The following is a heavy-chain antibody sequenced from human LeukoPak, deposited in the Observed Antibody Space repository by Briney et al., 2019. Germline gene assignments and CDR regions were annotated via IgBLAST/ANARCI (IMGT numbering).Heavy chain of an antibody. J-gene: IGHJ4*02. V-gene: IGHV3-33*01. CDR1: GFTFNSYG. D-gene: IGHD3-22*01. Sequence: PGGSLRLSCAASGFTFNSYGMHWVRQAPGKGLEWVAVIWYDGNNKYYADSVKGRFTISRDNSKNTLYLQMNSLRVEDTAVYYCARASHSSGCYYSDYWGQGTLVTVSS. CDR3: ARASHSSGCYYSDY. CDR2: IWYDGNNK.